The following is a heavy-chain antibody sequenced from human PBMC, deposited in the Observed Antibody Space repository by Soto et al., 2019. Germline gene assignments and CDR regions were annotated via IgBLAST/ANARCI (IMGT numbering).Heavy chain of an antibody. Sequence: QVQLVESGGGVVQPGRSLRLSCAASGFTFSTYGMHWVRQAPGKGLEWVAVITYDGNNKKYGDSVKGRFTISRGNSRNTLYLQMNSLRAEDTAVYYCAKDPNPNSGSLNWFDPWGQGTLVTVSS. J-gene: IGHJ5*02. CDR1: GFTFSTYG. V-gene: IGHV3-30*18. D-gene: IGHD1-26*01. CDR2: ITYDGNNK. CDR3: AKDPNPNSGSLNWFDP.